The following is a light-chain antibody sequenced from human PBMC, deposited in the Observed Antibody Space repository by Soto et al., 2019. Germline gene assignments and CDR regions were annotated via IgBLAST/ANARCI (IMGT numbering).Light chain of an antibody. Sequence: QSALTQPASVSGSPGQSITISCIGTSSDIGAYNYVSWYQQHPGKVPKLMIYEVTNRPSGLSNRFSGSKSGNTASLTISGFQAEDEADYFCSSYTSTSTLYVFGTGTKVTVL. CDR1: SSDIGAYNY. CDR3: SSYTSTSTLYV. V-gene: IGLV2-14*01. CDR2: EVT. J-gene: IGLJ1*01.